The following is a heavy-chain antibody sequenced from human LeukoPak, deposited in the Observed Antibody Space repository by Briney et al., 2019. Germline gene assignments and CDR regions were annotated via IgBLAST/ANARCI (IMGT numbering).Heavy chain of an antibody. Sequence: PGGSLRLSCAASGFTFSSYAMHWVRQAPGKGLEWVAVISYDGSNKYYADSVKGRFTISRDNSKNTLYLQMNSLRAEDTAVYYCARGGRTNYYDSSGYPFDYWGQGTLVTVSS. J-gene: IGHJ4*02. D-gene: IGHD3-22*01. V-gene: IGHV3-30-3*01. CDR2: ISYDGSNK. CDR3: ARGGRTNYYDSSGYPFDY. CDR1: GFTFSSYA.